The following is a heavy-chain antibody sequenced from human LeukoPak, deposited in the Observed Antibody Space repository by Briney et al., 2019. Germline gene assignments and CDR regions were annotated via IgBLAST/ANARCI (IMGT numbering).Heavy chain of an antibody. CDR2: MNAKSGHT. CDR3: ARGMFDNSGHYYYFYYALDV. D-gene: IGHD3-22*01. J-gene: IGHJ6*02. Sequence: GASVKVSCKASGYIFTRYHIDWVRQAPGQGPEWMGWMNAKSGHTGYAQNLEGRVTMTRDTSTNTAYMELRGLRSEDTAVYFCARGMFDNSGHYYYFYYALDVWGQGTTVTVSS. CDR1: GYIFTRYH. V-gene: IGHV1-8*01.